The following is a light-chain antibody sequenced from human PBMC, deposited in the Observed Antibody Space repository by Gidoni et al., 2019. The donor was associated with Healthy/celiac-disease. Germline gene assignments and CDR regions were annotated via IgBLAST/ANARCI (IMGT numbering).Light chain of an antibody. Sequence: QSALTQPASVSGSPGQSITISCTGTSSDVGSYNLVSWYQQHPCKAPEHMSYEGSKRPSGVSNRFSGSKSGNTASLTISGLQAEDEADYYCCSYAGSSTFVVFGGGTKLTVL. CDR1: SSDVGSYNL. CDR3: CSYAGSSTFVV. V-gene: IGLV2-23*03. J-gene: IGLJ2*01. CDR2: EGS.